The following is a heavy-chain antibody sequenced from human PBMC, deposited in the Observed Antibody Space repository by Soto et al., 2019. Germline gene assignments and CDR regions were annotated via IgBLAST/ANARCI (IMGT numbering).Heavy chain of an antibody. Sequence: SETLSLTCSVSGGSVSSSTYYWGWIHQPPGKALEWIGSIYFSGSIYYKSSLKSRVTISVDTSKNQFSLKLTSVTAADTAVYYCARHGVAALQFDYWGQGTLVTVSS. J-gene: IGHJ4*02. V-gene: IGHV4-39*01. CDR3: ARHGVAALQFDY. CDR1: GGSVSSSTYY. D-gene: IGHD6-25*01. CDR2: IYFSGSI.